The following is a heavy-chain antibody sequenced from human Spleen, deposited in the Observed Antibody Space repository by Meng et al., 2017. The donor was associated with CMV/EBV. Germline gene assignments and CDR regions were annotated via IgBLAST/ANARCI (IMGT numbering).Heavy chain of an antibody. CDR1: GYSVSGKY. CDR2: IFLDGKT. CDR3: VADSITSPNLDF. Sequence: LQRVGSGGGLGKPGGSLRLSCAASGYSVSGKYMSWVRQAPGKGLEWISIIFLDGKTYYVDSVRGRFVISRDNSKNIMDLQMNSLRVEDTAVYYCVADSITSPNLDFWGRGTLVTVSS. V-gene: IGHV3-66*01. J-gene: IGHJ4*02. D-gene: IGHD2-21*01.